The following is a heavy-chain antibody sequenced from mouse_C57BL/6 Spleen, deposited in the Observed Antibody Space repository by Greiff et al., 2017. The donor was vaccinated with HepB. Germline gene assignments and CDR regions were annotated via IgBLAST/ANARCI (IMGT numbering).Heavy chain of an antibody. D-gene: IGHD1-1*01. Sequence: QPSQTLSLTCSFSGFSLSTFGMGVGWIRQPSGKGLEWLAHIWWDDDKYYNPALKSRLTISKDTSKNQVFLKIANVDTADTATYCCARIAGYYGSSWFADWGQGTLVTVSA. CDR3: ARIAGYYGSSWFAD. CDR2: IWWDDDK. J-gene: IGHJ3*01. V-gene: IGHV8-8*01. CDR1: GFSLSTFGMG.